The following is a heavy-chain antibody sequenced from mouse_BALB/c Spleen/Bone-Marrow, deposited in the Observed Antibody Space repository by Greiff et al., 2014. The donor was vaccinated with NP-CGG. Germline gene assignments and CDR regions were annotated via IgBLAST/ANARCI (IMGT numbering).Heavy chain of an antibody. CDR2: ISPGSGTT. V-gene: IGHV1S41*01. Sequence: DLVKPGPSVTLSCKASGYTFTSYWINWIKQRPGQGLEWIGRISPGSGTTYYNEMFKGKATLTVDSSSTTAYIQLSSLSSEDSAVYFCARGSYYYGSSSPWFAYWGQGTLVTVSA. D-gene: IGHD1-1*01. CDR3: ARGSYYYGSSSPWFAY. J-gene: IGHJ3*01. CDR1: GYTFTSYW.